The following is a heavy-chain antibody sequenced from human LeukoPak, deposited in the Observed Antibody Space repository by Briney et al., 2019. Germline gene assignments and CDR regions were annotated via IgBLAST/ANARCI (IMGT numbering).Heavy chain of an antibody. V-gene: IGHV1-8*01. D-gene: IGHD2-2*01. J-gene: IGHJ6*03. CDR3: ARKIASTRLGVRYYYMDV. Sequence: ASVKVSCKASGYTFISYDIVWLRQATGQGLEWVGYMNPISGNTDYVQNFQGRVTMTRDTSITTAYMELSGLRSEDTAVYYCARKIASTRLGVRYYYMDVWGEGTTVTIPS. CDR1: GYTFISYD. CDR2: MNPISGNT.